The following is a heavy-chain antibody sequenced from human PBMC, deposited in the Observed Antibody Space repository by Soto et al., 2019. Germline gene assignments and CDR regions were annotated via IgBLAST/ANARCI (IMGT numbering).Heavy chain of an antibody. D-gene: IGHD4-17*01. CDR3: ARVALGYDYADV. CDR2: IIPIFGTA. Sequence: SVKVSCQASGGTFISYAISLLIQAPGQVLELMGGIIPIFGTANYAHKFQGRVTMTKDTSTSTVYMELSSLRSEDTAVYYCARVALGYDYADVWGQGTTVTVSS. CDR1: GGTFISYA. V-gene: IGHV1-69*05. J-gene: IGHJ6*02.